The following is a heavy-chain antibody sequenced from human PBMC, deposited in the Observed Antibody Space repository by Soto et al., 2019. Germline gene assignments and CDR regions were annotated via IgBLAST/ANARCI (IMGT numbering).Heavy chain of an antibody. CDR3: ARSRNGAVPDSINF. Sequence: QVHLVESGGGVVQPGGSLRLSCAASGFTFSRHAMHWVRQAPGEGLEWVAVISRDGSSKYYGDSVKGRFTVSRDNSNNTLYLSMTSLRPDDTAVFYCARSRNGAVPDSINFWGQGTLVTVSS. D-gene: IGHD2-8*01. CDR1: GFTFSRHA. CDR2: ISRDGSSK. V-gene: IGHV3-30-3*01. J-gene: IGHJ4*02.